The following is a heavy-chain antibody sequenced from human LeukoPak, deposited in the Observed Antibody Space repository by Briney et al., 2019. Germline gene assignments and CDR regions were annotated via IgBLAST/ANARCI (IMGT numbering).Heavy chain of an antibody. D-gene: IGHD5-18*01. CDR1: GFTFSDYS. J-gene: IGHJ4*02. CDR3: ARGVDTAMVTTPDY. V-gene: IGHV3-21*01. Sequence: GGSLRLSCAASGFTFSDYSMNWVRQAPGKGLDWVSSISSTSTYILYADSVKGRFTISRDNAKNSLYLQMNSLRAEDTAVYYCARGVDTAMVTTPDYWGQGTLVTVSS. CDR2: ISSTSTYI.